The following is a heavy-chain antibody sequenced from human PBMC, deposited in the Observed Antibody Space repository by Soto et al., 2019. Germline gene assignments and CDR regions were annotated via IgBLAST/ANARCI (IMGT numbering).Heavy chain of an antibody. D-gene: IGHD2-8*01. J-gene: IGHJ5*02. CDR2: IYYSGSS. V-gene: IGHV4-30-4*01. Sequence: QVQLQESGPGLVKPSQTLSLTCTVSGGSISSGDYYWSWIRQPPGKGLEWIGYIYYSGSSYYNPSLKSRVTISVDTSRNQFSLKLSSVTAADTAVYYSASSGYCTNGVCYTLFEPRGQGTLVTVSP. CDR1: GGSISSGDYY. CDR3: ASSGYCTNGVCYTLFEP.